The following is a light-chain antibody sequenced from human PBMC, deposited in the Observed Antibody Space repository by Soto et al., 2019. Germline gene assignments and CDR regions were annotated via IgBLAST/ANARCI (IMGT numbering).Light chain of an antibody. CDR1: QSISPW. J-gene: IGKJ1*01. V-gene: IGKV1-39*01. CDR3: QQSYSTPPT. CDR2: AAS. Sequence: IQMTQSPSTLSASVGDRVTIACRASQSISPWLAWYQQKPGKAPKLLIYAASSLQSGVPSRFSGSVSGTDGTITISRLKTEDGATYDCQQSYSTPPTFGQGTKVDIK.